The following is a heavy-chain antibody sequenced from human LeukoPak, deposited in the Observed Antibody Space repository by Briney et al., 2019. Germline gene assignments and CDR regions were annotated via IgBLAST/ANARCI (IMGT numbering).Heavy chain of an antibody. CDR2: ISSSSSTI. V-gene: IGHV3-48*02. CDR3: ARGAPKWLVVGDFDY. Sequence: GGSLRLSCAASGFTFSSYWMSWVRQAPGKGLGWVSYISSSSSTIYYADSVKGRFTISRDNAKNSLYLQMNSLRDEDTAVYYCARGAPKWLVVGDFDYWGQGTLVTVSS. J-gene: IGHJ4*02. D-gene: IGHD6-19*01. CDR1: GFTFSSYW.